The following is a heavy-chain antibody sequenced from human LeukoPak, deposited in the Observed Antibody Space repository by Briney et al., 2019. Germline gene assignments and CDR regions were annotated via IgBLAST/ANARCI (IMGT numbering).Heavy chain of an antibody. J-gene: IGHJ4*02. CDR1: GSTFSGSA. CDR3: TRSRYSYGGGGDY. CDR2: IRSKANSYAT. D-gene: IGHD5-18*01. Sequence: PGGSLRLSCAAPGSTFSGSAMHWVRQASGKGLEWVGRIRSKANSYATAYAASVKGRFTISRDDSKNTAYLQMNSLKTEDTAVYYSTRSRYSYGGGGDYWGQGTLVTVSS. V-gene: IGHV3-73*01.